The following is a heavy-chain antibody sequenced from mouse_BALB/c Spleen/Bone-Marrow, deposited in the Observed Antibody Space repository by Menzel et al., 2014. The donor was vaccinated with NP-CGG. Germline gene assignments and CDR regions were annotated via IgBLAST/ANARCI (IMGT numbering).Heavy chain of an antibody. J-gene: IGHJ3*01. CDR2: ISGGGSYT. CDR3: ARHAYYDQTEVSFVY. CDR1: GFTFNSYG. V-gene: IGHV5-9-2*01. Sequence: VQLVESGGGLVKSGGSLKLSCAASGFTFNSYGMSWVRQTPEKRLEWVATISGGGSYTFYPDSVKGRFTISRGNAKNNLYLQLSSLRSEDTALYYCARHAYYDQTEVSFVYWGQGTLVTVSA. D-gene: IGHD2-4*01.